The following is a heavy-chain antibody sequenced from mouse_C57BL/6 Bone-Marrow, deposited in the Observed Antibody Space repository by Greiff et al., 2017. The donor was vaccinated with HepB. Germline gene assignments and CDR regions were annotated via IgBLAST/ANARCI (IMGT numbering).Heavy chain of an antibody. D-gene: IGHD1-1*01. V-gene: IGHV1-82*01. CDR1: GYAFSSSW. J-gene: IGHJ1*03. CDR2: IYPGDGDT. Sequence: VQLQQSGPELVKPGASVKISCKASGYAFSSSWMNWVKQRPGKGLEWIGRIYPGDGDTNYNGKFKGKATLTADKSSSTAYMQLSSLTSEDSAVYFCARSHYYGSSFYWYFDVWGTGTTVTVSS. CDR3: ARSHYYGSSFYWYFDV.